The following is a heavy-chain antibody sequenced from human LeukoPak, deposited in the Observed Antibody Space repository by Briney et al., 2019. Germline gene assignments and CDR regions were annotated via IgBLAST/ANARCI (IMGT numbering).Heavy chain of an antibody. CDR1: GFTFSSYA. D-gene: IGHD2-8*01. CDR2: ISGSGGST. CDR3: AKDVRRCNGACT. V-gene: IGHV3-23*01. J-gene: IGHJ5*02. Sequence: GGSLRLSCAASGFTFSSYAMSWVRQAPGKGLEWVSVISGSGGSTYYADSVKGRFTISRDNSKNTLYLQMNSLRAEDTAVYYCAKDVRRCNGACTWGQGTLVTVSS.